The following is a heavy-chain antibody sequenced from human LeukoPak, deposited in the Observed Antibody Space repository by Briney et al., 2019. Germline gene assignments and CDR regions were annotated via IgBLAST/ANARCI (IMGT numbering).Heavy chain of an antibody. CDR2: ISWNSGSI. D-gene: IGHD3-22*01. V-gene: IGHV3-9*01. Sequence: GGSLRLSCAASGFTFSSYSMNWVRQAPGKGLEWVSGISWNSGSIGYADSVKGRFTISRDNAKNSLYLQMNSVRVEDTALYYCAKDEVGDYYDSSGYYEYWGQGTLVTVSS. CDR1: GFTFSSYS. CDR3: AKDEVGDYYDSSGYYEY. J-gene: IGHJ4*02.